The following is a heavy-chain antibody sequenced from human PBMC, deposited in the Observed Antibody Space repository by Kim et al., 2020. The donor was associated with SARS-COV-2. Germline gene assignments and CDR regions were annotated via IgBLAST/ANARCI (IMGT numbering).Heavy chain of an antibody. D-gene: IGHD3-3*01. Sequence: GESLKISCKGSGYSFTSYWISWVRQMPGKGLEWMGRIDPSDSYTNYSPSFQGHVTISADKSISTAYLQWSSLKASDTAMYYCARHGRGYDFWSGYYRWGQGPLVTVSS. CDR1: GYSFTSYW. J-gene: IGHJ4*02. CDR3: ARHGRGYDFWSGYYR. V-gene: IGHV5-10-1*01. CDR2: IDPSDSYT.